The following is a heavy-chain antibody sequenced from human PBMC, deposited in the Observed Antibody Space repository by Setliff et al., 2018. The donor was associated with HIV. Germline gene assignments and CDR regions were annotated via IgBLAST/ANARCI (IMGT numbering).Heavy chain of an antibody. CDR2: INPNSGGT. CDR1: GGAFSSYA. V-gene: IGHV1-2*02. J-gene: IGHJ6*02. D-gene: IGHD2-2*01. Sequence: ASVKVSCKASGGAFSSYALSWVRQAPGQGLEWMGWINPNSGGTNYAQKFQGRVTMTRDTSISTAYMELSGLTSDDSAVYYCARYLVVVPVAVGGLDVWGQGTTVTVSS. CDR3: ARYLVVVPVAVGGLDV.